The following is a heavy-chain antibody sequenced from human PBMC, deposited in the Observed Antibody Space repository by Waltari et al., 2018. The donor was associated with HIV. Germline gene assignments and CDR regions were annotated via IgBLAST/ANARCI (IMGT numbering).Heavy chain of an antibody. V-gene: IGHV4-39*07. CDR3: ARVKSMVVVGY. J-gene: IGHJ4*02. CDR2: IYYSGST. D-gene: IGHD2-15*01. CDR1: GGSISSSSYY. Sequence: QLQLQESGPGLVKPSETLSLTCTVSGGSISSSSYYWGWIRQPPGKGLEWIGSIYYSGSTYYNPSLKSRVTISVDTSKNQFSLKLSSVTAADTAVYYCARVKSMVVVGYWGQGTLVTVSS.